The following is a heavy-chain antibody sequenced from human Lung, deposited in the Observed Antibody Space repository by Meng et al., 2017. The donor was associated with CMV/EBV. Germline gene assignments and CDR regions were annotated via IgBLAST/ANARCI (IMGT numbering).Heavy chain of an antibody. CDR2: ISADGTSQ. D-gene: IGHD3-3*01. CDR3: ARAISITVFGVARDY. Sequence: GGSLRLSFAASGFTFNFYPLHWVRQAPGRGLEWVAVISADGTSQYYADSVKGRFTISRDSLKNTLYLQMNGLRPDDTAVYYCARAISITVFGVARDYWGRGTLVTVSS. V-gene: IGHV3-30-3*01. J-gene: IGHJ4*02. CDR1: GFTFNFYP.